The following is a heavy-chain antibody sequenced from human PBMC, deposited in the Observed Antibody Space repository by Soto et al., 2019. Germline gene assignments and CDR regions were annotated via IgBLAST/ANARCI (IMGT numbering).Heavy chain of an antibody. CDR2: TSATGTT. V-gene: IGHV4-4*07. CDR1: GDSMSSYY. D-gene: IGHD2-15*01. CDR3: AGGQSGAANF. J-gene: IGHJ3*01. Sequence: PSETLSLTCSVSGDSMSSYYWSWIRQSAEKGLEWIGRTSATGTTSYIPSLKSRITLSVDTSKNQFSLNLKFVTAADTAVYFCAGGQSGAANFWGQGTLVTI.